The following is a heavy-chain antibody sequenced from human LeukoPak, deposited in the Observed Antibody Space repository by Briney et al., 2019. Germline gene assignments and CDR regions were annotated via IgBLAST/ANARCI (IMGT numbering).Heavy chain of an antibody. J-gene: IGHJ5*02. Sequence: VASVKVSCKASGYTFTSYDINSVRQATGQGLEWMGWMNPNSGNTGYAQKFQGRVTMTRNISISTAYMELSSLRSEDTAVHYCARGHYDFWSGYYDPFGQGTLVTVSS. V-gene: IGHV1-8*01. CDR3: ARGHYDFWSGYYDP. CDR1: GYTFTSYD. D-gene: IGHD3-3*01. CDR2: MNPNSGNT.